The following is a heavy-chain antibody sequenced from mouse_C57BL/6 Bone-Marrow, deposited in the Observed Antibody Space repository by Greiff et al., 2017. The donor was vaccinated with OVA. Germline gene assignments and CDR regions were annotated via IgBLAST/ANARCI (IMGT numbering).Heavy chain of an antibody. V-gene: IGHV1-64*01. Sequence: QVQLQQSGAELVKPGASVKLSCKASGYTFTSYWMHWVKQRPGQGLEWIGMIHPNSGSTNYNEKFKSKATLTVDKSSSTAYMQLSSLTSEDSAVYYCAPYYYGSTDYYAMDYWGQGTSVTVSS. CDR3: APYYYGSTDYYAMDY. D-gene: IGHD1-1*01. CDR2: IHPNSGST. CDR1: GYTFTSYW. J-gene: IGHJ4*01.